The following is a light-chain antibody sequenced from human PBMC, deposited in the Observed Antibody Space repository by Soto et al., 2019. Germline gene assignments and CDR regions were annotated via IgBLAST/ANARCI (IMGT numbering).Light chain of an antibody. V-gene: IGLV1-44*01. CDR3: ASWDDRLNAVI. Sequence: QSVLTQPPSASGTPGQRVTISCSGSSSNIGSNTVNWYQQLPGTAPKLLIYTNSQRPSGVPDRFSGSKSGTSASLAISGLQSEDEADYYCASWDDRLNAVIFGGGTKVTVL. CDR1: SSNIGSNT. J-gene: IGLJ2*01. CDR2: TNS.